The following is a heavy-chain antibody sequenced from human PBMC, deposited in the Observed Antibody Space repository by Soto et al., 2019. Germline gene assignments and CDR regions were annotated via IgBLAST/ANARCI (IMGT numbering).Heavy chain of an antibody. CDR3: AKITVTTYWYFDL. CDR1: GFTFSPYA. D-gene: IGHD4-17*01. CDR2: ISGRGGST. V-gene: IGHV3-23*01. J-gene: IGHJ2*01. Sequence: EVQLLEPGGGLVKPGGSLRLSGAASGFTFSPYAMSWVRQAPGKGREWVSTISGRGGSTYYADSVKGRFTISRDNSKNTLYVQMNSLSAEDTALYYCAKITVTTYWYFDLWGRGTLVTVSS.